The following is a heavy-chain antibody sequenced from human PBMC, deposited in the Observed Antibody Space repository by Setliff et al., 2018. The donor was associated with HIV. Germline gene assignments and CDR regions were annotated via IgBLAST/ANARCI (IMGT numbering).Heavy chain of an antibody. CDR3: ARGKVLRGNILYY. D-gene: IGHD2-8*01. CDR1: GYTFTSYY. V-gene: IGHV1-46*01. Sequence: ASVKVSCKASGYTFTSYYIHWVRQAPGQGLEWMGRTNPSGGSTSYAQKFQDRVTMTRDTSISTAYMDLSSLRSEDTAVYYCARGKVLRGNILYYWGQGTLVTVSS. J-gene: IGHJ4*02. CDR2: TNPSGGST.